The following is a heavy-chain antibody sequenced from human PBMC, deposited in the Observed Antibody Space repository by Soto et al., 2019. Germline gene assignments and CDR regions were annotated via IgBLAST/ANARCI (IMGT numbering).Heavy chain of an antibody. D-gene: IGHD6-13*01. J-gene: IGHJ6*02. CDR1: GYRFTSYW. Sequence: PGESLKISCKVSGYRFTSYWIGWVRQMPGKGLEWMGIIYPGDSDTRYSPSFQGQVTISADKSISTAYLQWSSLKASDTAMYYCARTSAAGKYYYGMDVWGQGTTVTVSS. CDR3: ARTSAAGKYYYGMDV. V-gene: IGHV5-51*01. CDR2: IYPGDSDT.